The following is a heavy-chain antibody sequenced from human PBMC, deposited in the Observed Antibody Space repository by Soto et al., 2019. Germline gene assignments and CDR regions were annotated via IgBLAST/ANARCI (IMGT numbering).Heavy chain of an antibody. V-gene: IGHV3-30*18. Sequence: QVQLVESGGGVVQPGRSLRLSCAASGFTFSSYGMHWVRQAPGKGLVWVAVISYDGSNKYYADSVKGRFTISRDNSKNTLYLQMNSLRAEDTAVYYCAKDQRPVVVAAPSDYWGQGTLVTVSS. J-gene: IGHJ4*02. D-gene: IGHD2-15*01. CDR3: AKDQRPVVVAAPSDY. CDR2: ISYDGSNK. CDR1: GFTFSSYG.